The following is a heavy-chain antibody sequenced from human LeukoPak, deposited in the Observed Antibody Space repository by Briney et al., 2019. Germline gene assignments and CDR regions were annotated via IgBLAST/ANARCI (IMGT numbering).Heavy chain of an antibody. V-gene: IGHV1-2*02. CDR1: GYTFTGYY. D-gene: IGHD2-8*02. CDR2: INPKSGGT. CDR3: ARDVGSLVVDY. Sequence: ASVKVSCKASGYTFTGYYVHWVRQAPGQGLEWMGWINPKSGGTKYAQKFQGRVSMTRDTSISTAYMELARLRSDDTAVYYCARDVGSLVVDYWGQGTLVPVSS. J-gene: IGHJ4*02.